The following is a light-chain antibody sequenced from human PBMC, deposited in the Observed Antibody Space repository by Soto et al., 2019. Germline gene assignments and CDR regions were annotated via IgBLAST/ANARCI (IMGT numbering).Light chain of an antibody. CDR3: MQPLQSWT. CDR2: LGS. V-gene: IGKV2-28*01. J-gene: IGKJ1*01. CDR1: QSLLHSNGYNY. Sequence: DIVMTQSPLSLPVTPGEPASISCRSSQSLLHSNGYNYLDWYLQKPGQSPQLLIYLGSNRASGVPDRFRGSGSGSDFTLKTSRVEAEDVGVYYCMQPLQSWTLGQGTKVDLK.